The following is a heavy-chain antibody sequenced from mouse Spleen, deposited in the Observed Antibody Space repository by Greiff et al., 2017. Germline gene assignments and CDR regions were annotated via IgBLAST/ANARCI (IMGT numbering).Heavy chain of an antibody. CDR3: TRRHHGDFDY. J-gene: IGHJ2*01. CDR1: GYTFTDYE. V-gene: IGHV1-15*01. Sequence: VQLQESGAELVRPGASVTLSCEASGYTFTDYEMHWVKQTPVHGLEWIGAIDPETGGTAYNQKFKGKAILTADKSSSTAYMELRSLTSEDSAVYYCTRRHHGDFDYWGQGTTLTVSS. CDR2: IDPETGGT.